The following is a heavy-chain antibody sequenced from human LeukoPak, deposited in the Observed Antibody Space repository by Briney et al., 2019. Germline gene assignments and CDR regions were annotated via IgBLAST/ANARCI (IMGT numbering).Heavy chain of an antibody. Sequence: KPSETLSLTCTVSGGSISSYYWSWIRQPPGKGLEWIGYIYYSGSTNYNPSLKSRVTISVDTSKNQFSLKLSSVTAADTAVYYCARDRKYSSDWHLFDYWGQGTLVTVSS. D-gene: IGHD6-19*01. J-gene: IGHJ4*02. CDR3: ARDRKYSSDWHLFDY. CDR2: IYYSGST. V-gene: IGHV4-59*01. CDR1: GGSISSYY.